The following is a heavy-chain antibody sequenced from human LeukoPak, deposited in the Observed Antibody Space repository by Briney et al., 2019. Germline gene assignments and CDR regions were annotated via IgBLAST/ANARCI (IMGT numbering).Heavy chain of an antibody. J-gene: IGHJ4*02. CDR3: ARAVGLRYFDWHPYYFDY. Sequence: SESLSLTCTVSSGSISSSNYYWGWIRQPPGKGLEWIGNIYYSGTTYYNPSLKSRVTISVDTSKIHISLKLSSVTAADTAVYYCARAVGLRYFDWHPYYFDYWGQGTLVTVSS. CDR1: SGSISSSNYY. V-gene: IGHV4-39*02. CDR2: IYYSGTT. D-gene: IGHD3-9*01.